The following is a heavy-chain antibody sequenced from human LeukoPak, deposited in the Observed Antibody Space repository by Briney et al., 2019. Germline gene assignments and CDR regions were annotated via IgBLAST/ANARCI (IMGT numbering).Heavy chain of an antibody. CDR2: IYYSGTT. CDR1: GGSITYYY. J-gene: IGHJ5*02. D-gene: IGHD3-9*01. Sequence: SETLSLTCTVSGGSITYYYWSWIRQPPGKGLEWIGYIYYSGTTNYNPSLKSRVTISVDTPKNQFSLKLSSVTAADTAAYYCARGVGSYYDILTGYYWFDPWGQGTLVTVSS. V-gene: IGHV4-59*01. CDR3: ARGVGSYYDILTGYYWFDP.